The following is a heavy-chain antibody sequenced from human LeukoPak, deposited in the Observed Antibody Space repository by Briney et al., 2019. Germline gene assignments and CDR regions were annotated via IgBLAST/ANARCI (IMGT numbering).Heavy chain of an antibody. D-gene: IGHD2-21*01. V-gene: IGHV4-31*03. J-gene: IGHJ4*02. CDR2: IYYSGST. CDR3: ARGAQSGGHICFDY. CDR1: GGSISSGGYY. Sequence: ASETLSLTCTVSGGSISSGGYYWSWIRQHPGKGLEWIGYIYYSGSTYYNPSLKSRVTISVDTSKNQFSLKLSSVTAADTAVYYCARGAQSGGHICFDYWGQGTLVTVSS.